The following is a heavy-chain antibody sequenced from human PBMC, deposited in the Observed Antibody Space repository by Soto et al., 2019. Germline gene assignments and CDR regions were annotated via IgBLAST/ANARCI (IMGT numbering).Heavy chain of an antibody. CDR3: AKDSSSGWYELLCAFDI. D-gene: IGHD6-19*01. V-gene: IGHV3-23*01. J-gene: IGHJ3*02. CDR1: GFTFSSYA. CDR2: ISGSGGST. Sequence: EVQLLESGGGLVQPGGSLRLSCAASGFTFSSYAMSWVRQAPGKGLEWVSAISGSGGSTYYADSVKGRFTISRDNSKNTLYLQMNSLRAEDTAVYYCAKDSSSGWYELLCAFDIWGQGTMVTVSS.